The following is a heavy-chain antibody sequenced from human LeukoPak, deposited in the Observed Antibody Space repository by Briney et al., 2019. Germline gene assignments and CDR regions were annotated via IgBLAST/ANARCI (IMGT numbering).Heavy chain of an antibody. CDR2: IKQDGSEK. V-gene: IGHV3-7*01. CDR3: AKSARDYDFWQHLYYYYMDV. D-gene: IGHD3-3*01. J-gene: IGHJ6*03. CDR1: GFTFSSYA. Sequence: GGSLRLSCAASGFTFSSYAMHWVRQAPGKGLEWVANIKQDGSEKYYVDSVKGRFTISRDNAKNSLYLQMNSLRAEDTAVYYCAKSARDYDFWQHLYYYYMDVWGKGTTITVSS.